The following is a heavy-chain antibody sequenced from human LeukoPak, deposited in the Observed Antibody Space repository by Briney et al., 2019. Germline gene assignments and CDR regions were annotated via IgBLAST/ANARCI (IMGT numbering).Heavy chain of an antibody. CDR3: ARDLGWWELGGFDY. D-gene: IGHD1-26*01. V-gene: IGHV4-4*07. J-gene: IGHJ4*02. CDR1: GGSISSYY. Sequence: PSETLSLTCTVSGGSISSYYWSWIRQPAGKGLEWIGRIYTSGSTNYNPSLKSRVTVSVDTSKNQFSLKLSSVTAADTAVYYCARDLGWWELGGFDYWGQGTLVTVSS. CDR2: IYTSGST.